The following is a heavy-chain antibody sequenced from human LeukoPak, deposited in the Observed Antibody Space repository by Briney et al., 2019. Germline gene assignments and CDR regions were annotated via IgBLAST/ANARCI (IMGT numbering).Heavy chain of an antibody. CDR3: ARTTYCTNGVCYIDYFDY. D-gene: IGHD2-8*01. CDR1: GVSISSVGYY. CDR2: IYYSGST. Sequence: SQTLSLTCTVSGVSISSVGYYWSWIRQHPGKGLEWIGYIYYSGSTYYNPSLKSRVHISVDTPKNQFSLKLSSVTAEDTAVYYCARTTYCTNGVCYIDYFDYWGQGTLVTVSS. J-gene: IGHJ4*02. V-gene: IGHV4-31*03.